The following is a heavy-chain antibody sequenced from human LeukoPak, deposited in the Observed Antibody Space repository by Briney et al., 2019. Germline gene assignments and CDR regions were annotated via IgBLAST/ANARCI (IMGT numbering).Heavy chain of an antibody. CDR3: AKEWELPFFDY. CDR1: GFTFSDYY. D-gene: IGHD1-26*01. CDR2: ISYDGSNK. V-gene: IGHV3-30*18. Sequence: GGSLRLSCAASGFTFSDYYMSWIRQAPGKGLEWVAVISYDGSNKYYADSVKGRFTISRDNSKNTLYLQMNSLRAEDTAVYYCAKEWELPFFDYWGQGTLVTVSS. J-gene: IGHJ4*02.